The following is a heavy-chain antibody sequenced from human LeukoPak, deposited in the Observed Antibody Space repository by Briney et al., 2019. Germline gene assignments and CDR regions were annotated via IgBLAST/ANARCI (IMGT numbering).Heavy chain of an antibody. Sequence: GGSLRLSCAAFGFTVSSTYITWVRQAPGKGLEWVSVIYSSGATSYADSVKGRFTISRDISENTLHLQMSSLRVEDTAVYYCARGASLWTNFEYWGQGTLVTVAS. CDR1: GFTVSSTY. D-gene: IGHD3/OR15-3a*01. CDR3: ARGASLWTNFEY. J-gene: IGHJ4*02. CDR2: IYSSGAT. V-gene: IGHV3-53*01.